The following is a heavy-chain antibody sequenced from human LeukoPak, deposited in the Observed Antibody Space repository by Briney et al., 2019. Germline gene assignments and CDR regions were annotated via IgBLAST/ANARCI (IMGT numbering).Heavy chain of an antibody. Sequence: HPGGSLRLSCAASGFTYSSCAMSWVRQAPGKGLEWVSTIRGSGGGTYYADSVEGRFTISRDNSQNTLYLQMNSLRAEDTAVYYCAKGSSSSSWYLYLQHWGQGTLVTVSS. V-gene: IGHV3-23*01. CDR2: IRGSGGGT. D-gene: IGHD6-13*01. CDR3: AKGSSSSSWYLYLQH. CDR1: GFTYSSCA. J-gene: IGHJ1*01.